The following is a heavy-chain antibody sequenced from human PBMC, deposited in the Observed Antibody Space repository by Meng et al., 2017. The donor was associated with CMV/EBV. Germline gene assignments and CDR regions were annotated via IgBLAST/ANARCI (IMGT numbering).Heavy chain of an antibody. J-gene: IGHJ3*02. CDR3: ARRTSRRAFDI. CDR2: IYYSGST. CDR1: GGSISSYY. V-gene: IGHV4-59*01. Sequence: SETLSLTCTVSGGSISSYYWSWIRQPPGEGLEWIGYIYYSGSTNYNPSLKSRVTISVDTSKNQFSLKLSSVTAADTAVYYCARRTSRRAFDIWGQGTMVTVSS. D-gene: IGHD2-2*01.